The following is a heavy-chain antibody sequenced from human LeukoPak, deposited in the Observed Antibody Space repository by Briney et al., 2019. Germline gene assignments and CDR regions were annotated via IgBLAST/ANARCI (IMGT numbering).Heavy chain of an antibody. D-gene: IGHD3-9*01. CDR1: GYTFTGYY. Sequence: ASVKVSCKASGYTFTGYYMHWVRQAPGQGLEWMGRINPNSGGTNYAQKFQGRVTMTRDTSISTAYMKLSRLRSDDTAVYYCATLYYDILTGSWFDPWGQGTLVTVSS. V-gene: IGHV1-2*06. CDR3: ATLYYDILTGSWFDP. J-gene: IGHJ5*02. CDR2: INPNSGGT.